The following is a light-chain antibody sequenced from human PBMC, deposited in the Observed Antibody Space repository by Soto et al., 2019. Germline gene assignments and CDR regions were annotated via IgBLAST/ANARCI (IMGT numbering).Light chain of an antibody. J-gene: IGKJ2*01. V-gene: IGKV1-33*01. CDR2: DAS. CDR1: QDISNY. Sequence: DIQMTQSPSSLSASVGDRVTITCQASQDISNYLNWYQQKPGKAPKLLFYDASNLETGVPSRCSGSVSGTDFTFTISSLQPEDIATYFCQQYDNLPPYTFGQGTKLEIK. CDR3: QQYDNLPPYT.